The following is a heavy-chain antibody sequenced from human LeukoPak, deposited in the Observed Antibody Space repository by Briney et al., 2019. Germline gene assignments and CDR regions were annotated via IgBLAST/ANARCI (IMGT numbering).Heavy chain of an antibody. CDR2: ISAYNGNT. J-gene: IGHJ6*02. Sequence: ASVKVSCKASGYIFTRYGISWVRQAPGQGLEWIVWISAYNGNTNYAQKVQGRVTMTTDTSTSTAYMELRSLISDDTAVYYCARVERVYCSSTRCYGAGYNYYDGMDVWGQGTTVTVSS. D-gene: IGHD2-2*01. CDR1: GYIFTRYG. V-gene: IGHV1-18*01. CDR3: ARVERVYCSSTRCYGAGYNYYDGMDV.